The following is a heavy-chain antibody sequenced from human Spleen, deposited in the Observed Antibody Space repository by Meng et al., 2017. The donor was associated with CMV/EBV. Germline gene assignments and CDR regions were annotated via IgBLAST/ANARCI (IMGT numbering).Heavy chain of an antibody. CDR1: GGSVSSGGYY. CDR3: ARVSSGWDYFDY. Sequence: QVQLQESGPGLVEPSQTLSLTCTVSGGSVSSGGYYWTWIRQHPGKGLEWFGHIYYSGSTFYNPSLKRRVIISIDTSKNQFSLNLRSVTAADTAVYYCARVSSGWDYFDYWGQGTLVTVSS. D-gene: IGHD6-19*01. V-gene: IGHV4-31*03. J-gene: IGHJ4*02. CDR2: IYYSGST.